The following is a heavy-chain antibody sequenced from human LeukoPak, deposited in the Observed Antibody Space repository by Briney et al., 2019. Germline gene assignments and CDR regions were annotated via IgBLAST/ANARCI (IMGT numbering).Heavy chain of an antibody. CDR3: AREGNDFSAPFQH. Sequence: SETLSLTCTVSGGSIRSYYWSWIRQPPGKGLEWIGYIYYSGSTNYNPSLKSRVTISVDTSKNQFSLKLSSVTAADTAVYYCAREGNDFSAPFQHWGQGTLVTVSS. D-gene: IGHD3-3*01. J-gene: IGHJ1*01. CDR2: IYYSGST. CDR1: GGSIRSYY. V-gene: IGHV4-59*01.